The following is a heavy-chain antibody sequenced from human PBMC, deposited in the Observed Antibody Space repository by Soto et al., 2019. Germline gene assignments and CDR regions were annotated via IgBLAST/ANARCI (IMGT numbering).Heavy chain of an antibody. CDR3: ARGGPYYDILTGYYYYYYGMDV. J-gene: IGHJ6*02. Sequence: PSATLSLTCTVSGGSVSSGSYYWSWIRQPPGKGLEWIGYISSSGSTNYNPSLKSRVTISVDTSKNQFSLKLSSVTAADTAVYDCARGGPYYDILTGYYYYYYGMDVWGQGTTVTVSS. CDR1: GGSVSSGSYY. D-gene: IGHD3-9*01. V-gene: IGHV4-61*01. CDR2: ISSSGST.